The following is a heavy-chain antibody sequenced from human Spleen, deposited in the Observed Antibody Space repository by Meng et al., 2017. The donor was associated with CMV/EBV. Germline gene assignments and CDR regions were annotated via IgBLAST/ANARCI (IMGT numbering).Heavy chain of an antibody. CDR3: AIADIHFGDYPGAFGLL. CDR2: IYYTKHT. V-gene: IGHV4-31*03. J-gene: IGHJ4*02. Sequence: SETLSLTCTVSGGSVSSGGYYWSWIRQHPGKGLEWMGYIYYTKHTNYNPSLKSRLTISVDTSKNQYSLTLTSVTASDTAVYYCAIADIHFGDYPGAFGLLWVQGTLVTVSS. CDR1: GGSVSSGGYY. D-gene: IGHD4-17*01.